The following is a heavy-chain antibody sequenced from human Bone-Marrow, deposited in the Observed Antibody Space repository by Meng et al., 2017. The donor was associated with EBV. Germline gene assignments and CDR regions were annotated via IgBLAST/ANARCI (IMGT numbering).Heavy chain of an antibody. CDR2: INPSGGST. J-gene: IGHJ1*01. Sequence: VERVQVGAEVKKPGASVKVSWKASGYTFTSYYMHWVRQAPGQGLEWMGIINPSGGSTSYAQKFQGRVTMTRDTSTSTVYMELSSLRSEDTAVYYCASGVEMATIGAEYFQHWGQGTLVTVSS. CDR3: ASGVEMATIGAEYFQH. CDR1: GYTFTSYY. D-gene: IGHD5-24*01. V-gene: IGHV1-46*01.